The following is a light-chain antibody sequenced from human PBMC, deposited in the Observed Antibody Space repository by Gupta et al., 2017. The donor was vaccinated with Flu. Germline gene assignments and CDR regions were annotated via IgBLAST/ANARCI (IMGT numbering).Light chain of an antibody. CDR2: WAS. J-gene: IGKJ1*01. V-gene: IGKV4-1*01. Sequence: DIVMTQSPDTLTLSLGERATLNCKSGQSVLTSSKKKNYLAWFQQKAGQPPKLLIYWASTRESGVPDRFSGSGSGTEFTLTISSLQAEDVAVYYCQQYYGTPRTFGQGTKVAIK. CDR3: QQYYGTPRT. CDR1: QSVLTSSKKKNY.